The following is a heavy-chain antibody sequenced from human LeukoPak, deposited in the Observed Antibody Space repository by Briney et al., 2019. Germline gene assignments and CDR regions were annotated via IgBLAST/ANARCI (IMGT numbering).Heavy chain of an antibody. CDR2: IYSGGST. CDR1: GFTVSSNY. J-gene: IGHJ4*02. CDR3: ARARGSSSWYYFDY. D-gene: IGHD2-2*01. V-gene: IGHV3-53*01. Sequence: GGSLRLSCAASGFTVSSNYMSWVRQAPGKGLEWVSVIYSGGSTYYADSVKGRFTISRDNSKNTLYLQMNSLRAEDTAVYYCARARGSSSWYYFDYWGQGTLVTVSS.